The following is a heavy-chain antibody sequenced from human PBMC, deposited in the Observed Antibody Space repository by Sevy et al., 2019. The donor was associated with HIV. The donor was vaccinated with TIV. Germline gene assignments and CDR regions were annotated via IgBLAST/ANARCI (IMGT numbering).Heavy chain of an antibody. CDR3: ARDPYVWGSYQMGDAFDI. CDR2: ISSSGSTI. CDR1: GFTFSSYE. J-gene: IGHJ3*02. D-gene: IGHD3-16*02. Sequence: GGSLRLSCAASGFTFSSYEMNWVRQAPGKGLEWVSYISSSGSTIYYEDSVKGRFTISSDNAKNSLYLQMNSLGAEDTAVYYCARDPYVWGSYQMGDAFDIWGQGTMLTDSS. V-gene: IGHV3-48*03.